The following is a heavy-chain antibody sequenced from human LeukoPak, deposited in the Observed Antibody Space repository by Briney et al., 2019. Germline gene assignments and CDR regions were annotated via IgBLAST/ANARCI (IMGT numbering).Heavy chain of an antibody. CDR3: ARDGWSIAAALD. V-gene: IGHV4-30-4*01. J-gene: IGHJ4*02. CDR1: GGSISSADYY. CDR2: IYYSGST. Sequence: PSETLSLTCTVSGGSISSADYYWSWIRQPPGKGGEWIGYIYYSGSTHYNPSLKSRVTISVDTSKNQFSLKLSSVSAADTAVYYCARDGWSIAAALDWGQGTLVTVSS. D-gene: IGHD6-13*01.